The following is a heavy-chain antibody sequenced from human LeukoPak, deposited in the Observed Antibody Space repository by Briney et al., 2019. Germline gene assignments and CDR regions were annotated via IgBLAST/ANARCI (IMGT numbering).Heavy chain of an antibody. Sequence: PSETLSLTCAVYGGSFSGYCWSWIRQPPGKGLEWIGEINHSGSTNYNPSLRSGATISVHTSKNQFSLKLSSVTAADTAVYYFARDDLDWNYGRPFDYWGQAALVTVSS. CDR3: ARDDLDWNYGRPFDY. D-gene: IGHD1-7*01. CDR1: GGSFSGYC. J-gene: IGHJ4*02. V-gene: IGHV4-34*01. CDR2: INHSGST.